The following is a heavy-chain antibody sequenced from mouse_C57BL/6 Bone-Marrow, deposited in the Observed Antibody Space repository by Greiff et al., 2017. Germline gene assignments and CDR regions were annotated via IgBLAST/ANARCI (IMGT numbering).Heavy chain of an antibody. CDR1: GYIFTEYT. CDR2: FYPGSGSI. J-gene: IGHJ2*01. D-gene: IGHD2-4*01. CDR3: ARHERYYDYEGYFDY. V-gene: IGHV1-62-2*01. Sequence: VQLQQSGAELVKPGASVKLSCKASGYIFTEYTIHWVKQRSGQGLEWIGWFYPGSGSIKYNERFKDKATLTADQSSNTVYMELSRLTSEDYAVYFCARHERYYDYEGYFDYWGQGTTLTVSS.